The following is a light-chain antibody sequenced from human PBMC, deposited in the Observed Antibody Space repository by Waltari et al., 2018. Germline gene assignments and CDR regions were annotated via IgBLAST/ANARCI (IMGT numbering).Light chain of an antibody. CDR1: ASDVGNYNL. J-gene: IGLJ1*01. CDR2: GVI. CDR3: CSYAGSGAYV. V-gene: IGLV2-23*02. Sequence: QSALTQPASVSGTPGQSITISCTGTASDVGNYNLVSWYQQHPCKAPKLMICGVIKRPSGVSDRFSGSTSGNTAALTFSGLQAGYEADYSCCSYAGSGAYVFETGTKVTVL.